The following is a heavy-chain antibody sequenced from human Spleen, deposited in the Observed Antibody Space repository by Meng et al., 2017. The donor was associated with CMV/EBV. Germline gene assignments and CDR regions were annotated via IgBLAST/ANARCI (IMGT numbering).Heavy chain of an antibody. V-gene: IGHV3-53*01. CDR2: IYSGGST. D-gene: IGHD4-17*01. J-gene: IGHJ4*02. CDR3: ARARGEYGDYVDYFDY. Sequence: GESLKISCAASGFTVSDKYMSWVRQAPGKGLEWVSIIYSGGSTYYADSVKGRFTISRDNSKNTLYLQMNSLRVEDTAVYYCARARGEYGDYVDYFDYWGQGALVTVSS. CDR1: GFTVSDKY.